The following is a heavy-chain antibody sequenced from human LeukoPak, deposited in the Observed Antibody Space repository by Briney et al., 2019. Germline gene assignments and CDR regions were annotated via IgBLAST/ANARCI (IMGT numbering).Heavy chain of an antibody. CDR3: ARDLSGAVAGLDLDY. Sequence: GASVKVSCKASGGTFSSYAISWVRQAPGQGLEWMGGIIPIFGTANYAQKFQGRVTITTDESTSTAYMELSSLRSEDTAVYYCARDLSGAVAGLDLDYWGQGTLVTVSS. D-gene: IGHD6-19*01. V-gene: IGHV1-69*05. J-gene: IGHJ4*02. CDR1: GGTFSSYA. CDR2: IIPIFGTA.